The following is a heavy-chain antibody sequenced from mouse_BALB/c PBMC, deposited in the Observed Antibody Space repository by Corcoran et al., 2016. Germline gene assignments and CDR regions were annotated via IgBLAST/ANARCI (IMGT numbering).Heavy chain of an antibody. CDR1: GYSFTGYY. J-gene: IGHJ4*01. V-gene: IGHV1-26*01. CDR2: INPYNGAT. Sequence: GTELVKPGASVKISCKASGYSFTGYYMHWVKQSHVKSLEWIGRINPYNGATSYNQNFKDKASLTVDKSSSTAYMELHSLTSEDSAVYYCARGGYYYAMDYWGQGTSVTVSS. CDR3: ARGGYYYAMDY.